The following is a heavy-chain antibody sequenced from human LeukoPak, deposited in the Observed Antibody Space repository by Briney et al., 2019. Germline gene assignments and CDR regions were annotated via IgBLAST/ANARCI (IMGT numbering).Heavy chain of an antibody. D-gene: IGHD3-22*01. J-gene: IGHJ3*02. CDR2: VRDCGSRT. V-gene: IGHV3-23*01. CDR1: EFTFSNYP. Sequence: SGGSLRLQCAASEFTFSNYPMLCVRQAPGGGREGVSTVRDCGSRTYYADSVKGRFTISRDNSRNTLYLQMNSLRAEDTAVYYCAKDDRGRFSDRSTYYFNAFDIWGQGTMVTVSS. CDR3: AKDDRGRFSDRSTYYFNAFDI.